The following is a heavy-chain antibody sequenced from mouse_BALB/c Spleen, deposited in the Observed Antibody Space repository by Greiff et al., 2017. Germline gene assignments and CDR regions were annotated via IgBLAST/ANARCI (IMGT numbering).Heavy chain of an antibody. J-gene: IGHJ2*01. V-gene: IGHV1-7*01. Sequence: VQLQQSGAELAKPGASVKMSCKASGYTFTSYWMHWVKQRPGQGLEWIGYINPSTGYTEYNQKFKDKATLTADKSSSTAYMQLSSLTSEDSAVYYCARGDHYFDDWGQGTTLTVSS. D-gene: IGHD3-3*01. CDR2: INPSTGYT. CDR1: GYTFTSYW. CDR3: ARGDHYFDD.